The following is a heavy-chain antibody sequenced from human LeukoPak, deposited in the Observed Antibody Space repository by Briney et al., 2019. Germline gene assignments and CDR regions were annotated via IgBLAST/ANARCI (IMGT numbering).Heavy chain of an antibody. V-gene: IGHV4-59*01. J-gene: IGHJ5*02. CDR2: IYYSGST. D-gene: IGHD3-3*01. Sequence: PSETLSPTCTVSGGSISSYYWSWIRQPPGKGLEWIGYIYYSGSTNYNPSLKSRVTISVDTSKNQFSLKLSSVTAADTAVYYCARAADFWSGYYSVGWLDPWGQGTLVTVSS. CDR1: GGSISSYY. CDR3: ARAADFWSGYYSVGWLDP.